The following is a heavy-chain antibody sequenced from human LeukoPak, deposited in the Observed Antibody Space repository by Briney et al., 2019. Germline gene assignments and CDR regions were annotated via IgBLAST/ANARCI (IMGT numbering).Heavy chain of an antibody. CDR1: GDGFSNNSAA. V-gene: IGHV6-1*01. Sequence: SQTLSLTCAISGDGFSNNSAAWNWIRQSPSRGLEWLGRTYYRSTWYNDYAVSVRGRITVNPDTSKNQFSLHLNSVTPEDTAVYYCARRLTQYDCFDPWGQGILVTVSS. D-gene: IGHD2-2*01. CDR2: TYYRSTWYN. CDR3: ARRLTQYDCFDP. J-gene: IGHJ5*02.